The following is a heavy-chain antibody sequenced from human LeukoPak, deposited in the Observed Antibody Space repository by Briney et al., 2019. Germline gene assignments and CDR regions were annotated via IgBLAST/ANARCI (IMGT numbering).Heavy chain of an antibody. V-gene: IGHV4-39*07. J-gene: IGHJ4*02. CDR1: GGSIISSSYY. CDR2: IYYSGST. Sequence: SETLSLTCTVSGGSIISSSYYWDWIRQPPGKGLEWIGSIYYSGSTYYNPSLKSRVTISVDTSKSQFSLKVSSVTAADTAVYYCATTTVVTIGLHDYWGQGTLVTVSS. CDR3: ATTTVVTIGLHDY. D-gene: IGHD4-23*01.